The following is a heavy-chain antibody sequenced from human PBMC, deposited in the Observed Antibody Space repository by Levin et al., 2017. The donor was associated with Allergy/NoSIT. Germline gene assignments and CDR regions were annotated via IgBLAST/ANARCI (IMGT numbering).Heavy chain of an antibody. Sequence: GGSLRLSCAASGFTFSSYGMHWVRQAPGKGLEWVAVISYDGSNKYYADSVKGRFTISRDNSKNTLYLQMNSLRAEDTAVYYCANLVITMVRGVTLLSYGMDVWGQGTTVTVSS. CDR3: ANLVITMVRGVTLLSYGMDV. CDR2: ISYDGSNK. J-gene: IGHJ6*02. D-gene: IGHD3-10*01. CDR1: GFTFSSYG. V-gene: IGHV3-30*18.